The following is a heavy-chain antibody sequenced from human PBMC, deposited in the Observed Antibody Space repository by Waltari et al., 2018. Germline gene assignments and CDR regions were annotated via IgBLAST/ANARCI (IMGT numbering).Heavy chain of an antibody. Sequence: QVQLQQWGAGLLKPSETLSLTCACYGGSFSAYYWNWIRPSPGTGLEWIGEINQGGRTSYNPSLKSRVFISVDVSKNQFSLRMNSVTAADTAVYYCARKSGWYSRGNQRPSGGFFDSWGQGGLVTVSS. V-gene: IGHV4-34*02. D-gene: IGHD6-13*01. J-gene: IGHJ4*02. CDR3: ARKSGWYSRGNQRPSGGFFDS. CDR1: GGSFSAYY. CDR2: INQGGRT.